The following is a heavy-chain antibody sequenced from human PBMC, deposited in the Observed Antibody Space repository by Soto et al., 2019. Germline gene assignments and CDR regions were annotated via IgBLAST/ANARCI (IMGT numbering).Heavy chain of an antibody. V-gene: IGHV3-21*06. Sequence: GGSLRLSCAASGFSFRSYHLNWVRQAPGRGLEWVSSISPSSSFLSYADSVKGRFTISRDNAKSSVHLQMNSLRAEDTAVYFCARVGTDYGSGSPYYSDYWGQGTLVTVSS. CDR1: GFSFRSYH. CDR2: ISPSSSFL. CDR3: ARVGTDYGSGSPYYSDY. J-gene: IGHJ4*02. D-gene: IGHD3-10*01.